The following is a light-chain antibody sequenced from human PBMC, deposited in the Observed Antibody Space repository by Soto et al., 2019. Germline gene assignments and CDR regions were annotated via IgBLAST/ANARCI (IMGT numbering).Light chain of an antibody. CDR2: DVN. V-gene: IGLV2-14*03. Sequence: QSALTQPASGSGPPGQSITISCTGTSSDIGGYKYVSWYQQHPGKVPKLLIFDVNNRPSGVPDRFSGSKSGNTASLTITGLQAEDEAEYYCCSYTSSTPLIFGGGTKRTVL. J-gene: IGLJ2*01. CDR3: CSYTSSTPLI. CDR1: SSDIGGYKY.